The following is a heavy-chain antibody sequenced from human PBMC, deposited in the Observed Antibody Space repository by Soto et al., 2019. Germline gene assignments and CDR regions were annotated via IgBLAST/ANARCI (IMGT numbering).Heavy chain of an antibody. Sequence: GASLRLSCAASGFTFSSYSMNWVRQAPGKGLEWVSSISSSSSYIYYADSVKGRFTISRDNAKNSLYLQMNSLRAEDTAVYYCASEEVFGVLMDVWGKGTTVTVSS. CDR1: GFTFSSYS. CDR2: ISSSSSYI. J-gene: IGHJ6*03. V-gene: IGHV3-21*01. CDR3: ASEEVFGVLMDV. D-gene: IGHD3-3*01.